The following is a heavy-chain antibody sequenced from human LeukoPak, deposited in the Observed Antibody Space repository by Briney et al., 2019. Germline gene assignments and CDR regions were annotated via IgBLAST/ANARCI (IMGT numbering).Heavy chain of an antibody. CDR1: GFTFSSYA. D-gene: IGHD2-2*01. J-gene: IGHJ6*02. Sequence: PGGSLRLSCAASGFTFSSYAMHWVRQAPGKGLEWVAVISYDGSNKYYADSVKGRFTISRDNSKNTLYLQMNSLRAEDTAVYYCARELVPAAPGLEYYYGMDAWGQGTTVTVSS. CDR2: ISYDGSNK. CDR3: ARELVPAAPGLEYYYGMDA. V-gene: IGHV3-30-3*01.